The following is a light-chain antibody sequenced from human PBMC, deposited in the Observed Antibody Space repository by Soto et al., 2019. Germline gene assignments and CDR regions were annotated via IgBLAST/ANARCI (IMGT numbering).Light chain of an antibody. V-gene: IGKV3-15*01. CDR1: QSVRSN. CDR3: QQYNNWPPYT. J-gene: IGKJ2*01. CDR2: AAS. Sequence: EIVMTQSPATLSVSPGERATLSCRASQSVRSNLAWYQQKPGQAPRLLIYAASTRATGVPARFSGSGSGTEFTLTISSMQSEDFAVYSCQQYNNWPPYTFGLGTKLEIK.